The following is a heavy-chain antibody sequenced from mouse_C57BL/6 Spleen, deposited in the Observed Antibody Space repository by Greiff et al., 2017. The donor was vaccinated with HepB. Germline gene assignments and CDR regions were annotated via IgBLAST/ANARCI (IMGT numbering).Heavy chain of an antibody. V-gene: IGHV1-81*01. CDR3: AREDGYDEGFAY. CDR2: IYPRSGNT. J-gene: IGHJ3*01. D-gene: IGHD2-2*01. Sequence: QVQLQQSGAELARPGASVKLSCKASGYTFTSYGISWVKQRTGQGLEWIGEIYPRSGNTYYNEKFKGKATLTADKSSSTAYMELRSLTSEDSAVYFCAREDGYDEGFAYWGQGTLVTVFA. CDR1: GYTFTSYG.